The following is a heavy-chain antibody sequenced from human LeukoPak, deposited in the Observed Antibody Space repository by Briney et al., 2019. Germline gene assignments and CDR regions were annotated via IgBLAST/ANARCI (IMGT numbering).Heavy chain of an antibody. CDR2: INPNSGGT. Sequence: ASVKVSCXASGYTFTGYYMHWVRQARGQGLEWMGWINPNSGGTNYAQKFQGRVTMTRDTSISTAYMELSRLRSDDTAVYYCARASYGGNSEDYFDYWGQGTLVTVSS. CDR3: ARASYGGNSEDYFDY. D-gene: IGHD4-23*01. J-gene: IGHJ4*02. CDR1: GYTFTGYY. V-gene: IGHV1-2*02.